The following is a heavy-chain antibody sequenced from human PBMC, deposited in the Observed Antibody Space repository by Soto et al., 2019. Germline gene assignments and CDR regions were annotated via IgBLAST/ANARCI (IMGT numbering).Heavy chain of an antibody. CDR2: IFHGGNT. D-gene: IGHD2-15*01. J-gene: IGHJ3*01. CDR1: SFFISSGNY. V-gene: IGHV4-38-2*01. CDR3: ARARWYDAFDV. Sequence: PSETLSLTCAVSSFFISSGNYWGWIRKPPGKGLEWIGSIFHGGNTYYDPSLKSRVTISVDMSKNQFSLKLNSVTAADTAVYYCARARWYDAFDVWGKGTVVTVSS.